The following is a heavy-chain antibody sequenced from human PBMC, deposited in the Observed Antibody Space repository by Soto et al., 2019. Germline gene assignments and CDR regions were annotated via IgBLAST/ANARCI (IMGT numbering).Heavy chain of an antibody. V-gene: IGHV4-34*01. CDR1: GGSFGGYY. CDR3: ARKGMLRLLWFGDPTQYGMDG. CDR2: INHSGST. D-gene: IGHD3-10*01. Sequence: PSETLSLTCAVYGGSFGGYYWSWISQPPGKGLEWIGEINHSGSTNYNPSLKSRVTISVDASKNQFSLKLSSVTAADTAVYYCARKGMLRLLWFGDPTQYGMDGWGQGTTVTVSS. J-gene: IGHJ6*02.